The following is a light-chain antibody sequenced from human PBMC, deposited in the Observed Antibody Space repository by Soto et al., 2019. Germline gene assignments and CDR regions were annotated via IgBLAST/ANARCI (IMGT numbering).Light chain of an antibody. Sequence: DIQMTQSPSSLSASVGDRVTITCRASQSISNYLNWYQQKPGKAPKLLMYAASTLQSGVPSRFGGSGSGTDFTLTISSLQHEDLATYYCQQRYSTHRTFGQGTKVEIK. CDR3: QQRYSTHRT. CDR1: QSISNY. CDR2: AAS. V-gene: IGKV1-39*01. J-gene: IGKJ1*01.